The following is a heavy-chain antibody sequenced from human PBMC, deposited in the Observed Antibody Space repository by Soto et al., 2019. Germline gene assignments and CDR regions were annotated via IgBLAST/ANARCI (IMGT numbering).Heavy chain of an antibody. D-gene: IGHD5-12*01. V-gene: IGHV4-31*03. CDR3: ASVATIRSVYYYYGMDV. J-gene: IGHJ6*02. Sequence: PSETLSLTCTVSGGSISSGGYYWSWIRQHPGNGLEWIGYIYYSGSTYYNPSLKSRVTISVDTSKNQFSLKLSSVTAEDTAVYYCASVATIRSVYYYYGMDVWGQGTTVTVSS. CDR1: GGSISSGGYY. CDR2: IYYSGST.